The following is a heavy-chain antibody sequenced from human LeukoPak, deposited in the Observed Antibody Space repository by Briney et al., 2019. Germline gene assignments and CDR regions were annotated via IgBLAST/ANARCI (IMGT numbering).Heavy chain of an antibody. CDR2: IWSGGNNK. Sequence: GGSLRLSCAASGFTFSNYGMHWVRQAPGKGLEWVAVIWSGGNNKYYADSVKGRFTTSRDNSKNTLYLQMDSLRAEDTAVYYSARGAGSYYGDLDVWGQGTTVSVSS. D-gene: IGHD1-26*01. CDR1: GFTFSNYG. CDR3: ARGAGSYYGDLDV. J-gene: IGHJ6*02. V-gene: IGHV3-33*01.